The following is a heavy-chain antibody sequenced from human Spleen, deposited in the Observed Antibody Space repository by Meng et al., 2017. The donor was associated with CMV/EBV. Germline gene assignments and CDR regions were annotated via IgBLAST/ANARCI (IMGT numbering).Heavy chain of an antibody. CDR3: ARHMGDLWSYVGY. D-gene: IGHD1-26*01. V-gene: IGHV4-59*08. J-gene: IGHJ4*02. Sequence: SETLSLTCTVSGGSISSYYWSWIRQPPGKGLEWIGYIHNTENINYKSSLKSRVTISVDMSKNQFSLNLSSVTAADTAVYYCARHMGDLWSYVGYWGQGTLVTVSS. CDR1: GGSISSYY. CDR2: IHNTENI.